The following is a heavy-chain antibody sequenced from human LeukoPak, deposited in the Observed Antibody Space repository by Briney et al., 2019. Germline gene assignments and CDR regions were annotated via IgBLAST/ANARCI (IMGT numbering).Heavy chain of an antibody. Sequence: SETLSLTCAVSGDSISSGNWWGWVRQPPGKGLEWIGEIYHSGSTNYNPSLKSRVTISVDKSKNQFSLKLTSVTAADTAAYYCARYCSSASCHTFDYWGQGTLVTVSS. J-gene: IGHJ4*02. CDR1: GDSISSGNW. V-gene: IGHV4-4*02. CDR3: ARYCSSASCHTFDY. CDR2: IYHSGST. D-gene: IGHD2-2*02.